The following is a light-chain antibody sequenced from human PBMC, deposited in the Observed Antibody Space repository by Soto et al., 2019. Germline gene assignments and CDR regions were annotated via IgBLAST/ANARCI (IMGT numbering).Light chain of an antibody. J-gene: IGLJ1*01. CDR2: GNI. Sequence: QSVLTQPPSVSGAPGQGVTISCTGSSSNIGAGYDVHWYQQRPGTAPKLLIFGNINRPSGVPDRFSGSKSGTAASLAITGLQAEDEGHYYCQSYDSTLSARYAFGNGTKV. V-gene: IGLV1-40*01. CDR3: QSYDSTLSARYA. CDR1: SSNIGAGYD.